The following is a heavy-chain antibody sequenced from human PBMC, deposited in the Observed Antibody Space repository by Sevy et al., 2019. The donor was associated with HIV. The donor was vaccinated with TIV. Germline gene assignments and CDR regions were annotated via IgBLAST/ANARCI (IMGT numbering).Heavy chain of an antibody. CDR2: ISSSSSYI. J-gene: IGHJ4*02. CDR3: ARGAYTISDDFDY. D-gene: IGHD2-21*01. CDR1: GFTFSSYS. Sequence: GGSLRLSCAASGFTFSSYSMNWVRQAPGKGLEWVSSISSSSSYIYYADSVKGRFTISRDNAKNSLYLQMNSLRAEDTAVYYCARGAYTISDDFDYWGQGTLVTVSS. V-gene: IGHV3-21*01.